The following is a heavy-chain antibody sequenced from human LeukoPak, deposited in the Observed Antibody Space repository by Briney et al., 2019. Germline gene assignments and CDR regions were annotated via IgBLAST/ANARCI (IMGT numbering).Heavy chain of an antibody. V-gene: IGHV4-34*01. CDR1: GGSFSGYY. D-gene: IGHD3-3*01. Sequence: SETLSLTCAVYGGSFSGYYWSWIRQPPGKGLEWIGEINHSGSTNYNPSLKSRVTISVDTSKSQFSLKLSSVTAADTAVYYCARGSYDFWSGYYLNYGMDVWGQGTTVTVSS. CDR2: INHSGST. CDR3: ARGSYDFWSGYYLNYGMDV. J-gene: IGHJ6*02.